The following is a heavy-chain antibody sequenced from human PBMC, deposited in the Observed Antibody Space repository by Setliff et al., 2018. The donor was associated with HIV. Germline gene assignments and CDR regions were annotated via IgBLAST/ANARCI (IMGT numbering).Heavy chain of an antibody. CDR3: ARQIWNESPGYGFDP. D-gene: IGHD3-22*01. J-gene: IGHJ5*02. V-gene: IGHV4-34*01. CDR2: ITHRGIT. CDR1: GGSFSGYY. Sequence: PSETLSLTCAVYGGSFSGYYWSWIRQPPGKGLEWIGEITHRGITDYNPSLKSRVTISVDTSKNQFSLKLISVTAADTAVYYCARQIWNESPGYGFDPWGQGTLVTVSS.